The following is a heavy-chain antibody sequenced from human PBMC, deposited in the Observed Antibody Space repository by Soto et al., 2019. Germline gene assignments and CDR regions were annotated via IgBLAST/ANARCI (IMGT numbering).Heavy chain of an antibody. V-gene: IGHV1-8*01. D-gene: IGHD2-8*01. CDR2: MNPNSGNT. Sequence: ASVKVSCKASGYTFTSYDINWVRQATGQGLEWMGRMNPNSGNTGYAQKFQGRVTMTRNTSISTAYMELSSLRSEDTAVYYCARGWTNRYGMDVWGQGTTVTVSS. J-gene: IGHJ6*02. CDR1: GYTFTSYD. CDR3: ARGWTNRYGMDV.